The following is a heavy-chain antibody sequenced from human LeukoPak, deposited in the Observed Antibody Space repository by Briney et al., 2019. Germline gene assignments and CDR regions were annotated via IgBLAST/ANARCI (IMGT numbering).Heavy chain of an antibody. CDR3: ARGRYLPLYFDY. V-gene: IGHV4-34*01. D-gene: IGHD3-16*02. CDR1: GGSFSGYY. Sequence: SETLSLTCAVYGGSFSGYYWSWIRQPPGKGLEWIGEINHSGSTNYNPSLKSRVTISVDTSKNQFSLKLSSVTAADTAVYYCARGRYLPLYFDYWGQGTLVSVSS. CDR2: INHSGST. J-gene: IGHJ4*02.